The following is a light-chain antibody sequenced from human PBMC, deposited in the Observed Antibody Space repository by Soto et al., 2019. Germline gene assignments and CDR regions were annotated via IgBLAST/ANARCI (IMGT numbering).Light chain of an antibody. Sequence: EIMLTQSPGTLSLSPGEGATLSCRASQSVRSSYLAWYQQKPGQAPRLLIYGASSRATGIPDRFSGSGSGTDFTLTISRLEPEDFAVYYCQQYGSSPWTFGQGTKVEIK. J-gene: IGKJ1*01. CDR1: QSVRSSY. CDR3: QQYGSSPWT. CDR2: GAS. V-gene: IGKV3-20*01.